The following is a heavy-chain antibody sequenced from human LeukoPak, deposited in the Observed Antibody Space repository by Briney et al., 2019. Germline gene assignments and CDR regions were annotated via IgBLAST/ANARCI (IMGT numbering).Heavy chain of an antibody. CDR2: ISNSGTTI. Sequence: PGGSLRLSCVASGLAFSSYSMHWVRQAPGRGLEWVSYISNSGTTIYYADSVKGRFTISRDNAKNSLYLQMNTLRAEDTAVYYCARGGAARPDYWGQGTLVTVSS. J-gene: IGHJ4*02. CDR1: GLAFSSYS. D-gene: IGHD6-6*01. CDR3: ARGGAARPDY. V-gene: IGHV3-48*01.